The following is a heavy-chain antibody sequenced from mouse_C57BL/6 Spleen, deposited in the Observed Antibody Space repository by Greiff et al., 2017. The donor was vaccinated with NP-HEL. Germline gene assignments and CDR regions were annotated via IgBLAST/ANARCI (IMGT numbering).Heavy chain of an antibody. CDR2: ISYSGST. V-gene: IGHV3-1*01. J-gene: IGHJ1*03. D-gene: IGHD1-1*01. CDR1: GYSITSGYD. CDR3: ARGADGSSYGWYFDV. Sequence: VQLKESGPGMVKPSQSLSLTCTVTGYSITSGYDWHWIRHFPGNKLEWMCYISYSGSTNYNPSLQSRISITHDTSKNHFFLKLNSVTTEDTATYDCARGADGSSYGWYFDVWGTGTTVTVSS.